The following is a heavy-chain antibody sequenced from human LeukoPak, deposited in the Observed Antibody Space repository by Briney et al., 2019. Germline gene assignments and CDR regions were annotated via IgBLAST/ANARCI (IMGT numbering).Heavy chain of an antibody. CDR1: SGSFSGYY. V-gene: IGHV4-34*01. D-gene: IGHD3-16*02. CDR2: INHSGST. J-gene: IGHJ4*02. Sequence: PSETLSLTCAVYSGSFSGYYWSWIRQPPGKGLEWIGEINHSGSTNYNPSLKSRVTISVDTSKNQFSLKLSSVTAADTAVYYCARSYYDYVWGSYREYYFDYWGQGTLVTVSS. CDR3: ARSYYDYVWGSYREYYFDY.